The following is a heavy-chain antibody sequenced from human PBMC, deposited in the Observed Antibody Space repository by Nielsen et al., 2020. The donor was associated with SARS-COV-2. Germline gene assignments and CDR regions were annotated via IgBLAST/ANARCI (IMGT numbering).Heavy chain of an antibody. CDR3: ARHSRLDGYRFDY. Sequence: SETLSLTCTVPGGSISSSSYYWGWLRQPPGKGLEGIGSIYYSGSTYYNPSLKSRVTISVDTSKNQFSLKLSSVTAADTAVYYCARHSRLDGYRFDYWGQGTLVTVSS. J-gene: IGHJ4*02. V-gene: IGHV4-39*01. D-gene: IGHD5-24*01. CDR2: IYYSGST. CDR1: GGSISSSSYY.